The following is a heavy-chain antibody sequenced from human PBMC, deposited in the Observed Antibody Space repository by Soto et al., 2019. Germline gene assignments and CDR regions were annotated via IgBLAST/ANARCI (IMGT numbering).Heavy chain of an antibody. CDR3: TADTASSYYGMDV. D-gene: IGHD5-18*01. CDR1: GFTFSGSA. CDR2: IRSKANSYAT. Sequence: EVPLVESGGGLVQPGGSLKLSCAASGFTFSGSAMHWVRQASGKGLEWVGRIRSKANSYATAYAASVKGRFTISRDDSKNTAYLQMNSLKTEDTAVYYCTADTASSYYGMDVWGQGTTVTVSS. J-gene: IGHJ6*02. V-gene: IGHV3-73*01.